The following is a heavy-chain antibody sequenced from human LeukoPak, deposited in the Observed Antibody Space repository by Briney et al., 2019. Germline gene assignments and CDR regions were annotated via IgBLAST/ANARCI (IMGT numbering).Heavy chain of an antibody. Sequence: ASVKVSCKASGYTFTSYDINWVRQAPGQGLEWMGWMNPNSGNTGYAQKFQGRVTMTRNTSISTAYMELSSLRSEDTAVYYCARGSRRLVTSDYWGQGTLVTVSS. J-gene: IGHJ4*02. CDR1: GYTFTSYD. D-gene: IGHD3-9*01. CDR2: MNPNSGNT. V-gene: IGHV1-8*01. CDR3: ARGSRRLVTSDY.